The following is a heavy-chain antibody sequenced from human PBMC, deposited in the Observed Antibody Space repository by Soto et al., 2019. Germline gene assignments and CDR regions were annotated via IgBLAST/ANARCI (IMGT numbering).Heavy chain of an antibody. V-gene: IGHV4-59*01. CDR3: ARFTPGNWFDS. CDR1: GGSISSYY. J-gene: IGHJ5*01. Sequence: LSETLSLTCTVSGGSISSYYWSWIRQPPGKGLEWIGYIYYSGSTNYNPSLKSRVTISVDTSKNQFSLKLSSVTAADTAVYYCARFTPGNWFDSWGQGTLVTVSS. CDR2: IYYSGST.